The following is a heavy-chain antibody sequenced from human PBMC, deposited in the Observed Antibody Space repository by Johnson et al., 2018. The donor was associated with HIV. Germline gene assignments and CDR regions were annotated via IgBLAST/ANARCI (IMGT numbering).Heavy chain of an antibody. Sequence: QVQLVESGGGLVKPGGSLRLSCAASGFTFSDYYMSWIRQTPGKGLEWVSYISSSGTTVYSADSVKGRFSISRANAKHALYLQMNSLRAEDTAVYYCARDRGYWDAFDIWGQGTMVTVSS. V-gene: IGHV3-11*04. D-gene: IGHD3-22*01. J-gene: IGHJ3*02. CDR1: GFTFSDYY. CDR2: ISSSGTTV. CDR3: ARDRGYWDAFDI.